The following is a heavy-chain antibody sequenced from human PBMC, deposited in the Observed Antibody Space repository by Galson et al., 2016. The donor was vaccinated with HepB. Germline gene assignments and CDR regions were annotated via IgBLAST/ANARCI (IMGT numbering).Heavy chain of an antibody. D-gene: IGHD3-3*01. J-gene: IGHJ6*02. V-gene: IGHV3-48*02. CDR1: GLTFSSYS. CDR3: ARDRVSGDFWSGYYTGIGMDV. CDR2: IRSSSSTI. Sequence: SLRLSCAASGLTFSSYSMNWVRQAPGKGLEWVSYIRSSSSTIYYADSVKGRFTISRDNAKNSLYLQMNSLRDEDTAVYYCARDRVSGDFWSGYYTGIGMDVWGQGTTVTVSS.